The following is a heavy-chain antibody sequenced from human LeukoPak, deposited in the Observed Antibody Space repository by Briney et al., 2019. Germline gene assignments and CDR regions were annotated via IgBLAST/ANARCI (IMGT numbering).Heavy chain of an antibody. V-gene: IGHV3-30-3*01. CDR1: GFTLSSNA. CDR3: ARGLYYYGSGSYPYYGMDV. J-gene: IGHJ6*02. D-gene: IGHD3-10*01. CDR2: LLYDGSSK. Sequence: PGGSLRLSCAGSGFTLSSNAMHWVRQAPGKGLEWVAVLLYDGSSKYYADSVKGRFTISRDNSKNTLYLQMNSLKAEDTAVFYCARGLYYYGSGSYPYYGMDVWGQGTTVTVSS.